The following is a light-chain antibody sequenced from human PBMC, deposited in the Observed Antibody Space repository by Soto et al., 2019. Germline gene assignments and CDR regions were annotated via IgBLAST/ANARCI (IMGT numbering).Light chain of an antibody. Sequence: QSVLTQPPSVSEAPRQRVTISCSGSSSNIGNNAVNWYQQLPGQAPKIVIYYDDLLTSGVSDRFSGCKAGISASLAISYLQSDDEADYYCAAWDDSLNAYFFGPGTRLT. CDR1: SSNIGNNA. V-gene: IGLV1-36*01. CDR3: AAWDDSLNAYF. J-gene: IGLJ1*01. CDR2: YDD.